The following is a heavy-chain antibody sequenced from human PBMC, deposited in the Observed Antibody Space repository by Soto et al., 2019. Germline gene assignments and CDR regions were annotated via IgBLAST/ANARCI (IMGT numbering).Heavy chain of an antibody. V-gene: IGHV3-23*01. Sequence: GGSLRLSCAASGFTFRSHAIRRVRQAPGKGLEWVSAISGSGGSTYYADSVKGRFTISRDNSKNTLYLQMNSLRAEDTAVYYCAKDGPYWFDPWGQGTLVTVSS. CDR2: ISGSGGST. J-gene: IGHJ5*02. CDR3: AKDGPYWFDP. CDR1: GFTFRSHA.